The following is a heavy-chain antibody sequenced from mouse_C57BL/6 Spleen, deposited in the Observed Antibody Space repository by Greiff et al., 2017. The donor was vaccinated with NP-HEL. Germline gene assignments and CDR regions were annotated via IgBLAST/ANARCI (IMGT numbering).Heavy chain of an antibody. CDR2: ISSGSSTI. J-gene: IGHJ4*01. V-gene: IGHV5-17*01. D-gene: IGHD2-4*01. CDR1: GFTFSDYG. CDR3: ARFYYDYDNYAMDY. Sequence: EVQVVESGGGLVKPGGSLKLSCAASGFTFSDYGLHWVRQAPEKGLEWVAYISSGSSTIYYADTVKGRFTISRDNAKNTLFLQMTSLRSEDTAMYYCARFYYDYDNYAMDYWGQGTSVTVSS.